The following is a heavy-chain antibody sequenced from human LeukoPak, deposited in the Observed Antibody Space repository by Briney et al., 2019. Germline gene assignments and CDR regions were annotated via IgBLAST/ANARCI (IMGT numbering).Heavy chain of an antibody. CDR2: IYYSGST. CDR1: GGSISSSSYY. V-gene: IGHV4-39*01. D-gene: IGHD2-2*02. Sequence: SETLSLTCTVSGGSISSSSYYWGWIRQPPGKGLEWIGSIYYSGSTYYNPSLKSRVTISVDTSKNQFSLKLSSVTAADTAVYYCARGRYCSSTSCYITAHNWFDPWGQGTLVTVSS. CDR3: ARGRYCSSTSCYITAHNWFDP. J-gene: IGHJ5*02.